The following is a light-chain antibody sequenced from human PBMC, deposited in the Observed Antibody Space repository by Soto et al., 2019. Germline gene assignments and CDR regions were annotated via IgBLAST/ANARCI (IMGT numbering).Light chain of an antibody. Sequence: EIVMTQSPLSLPVTPGEPASISCRSSQSLLHSNGYTYLDWYPQKPGQSPQLLIYLGSNRASGVPDRLSGSGSGTDFTLKISRVEAEDVGVYYCMQALQTPYTFGQGTKLEIK. J-gene: IGKJ2*01. CDR3: MQALQTPYT. CDR1: QSLLHSNGYTY. CDR2: LGS. V-gene: IGKV2-28*01.